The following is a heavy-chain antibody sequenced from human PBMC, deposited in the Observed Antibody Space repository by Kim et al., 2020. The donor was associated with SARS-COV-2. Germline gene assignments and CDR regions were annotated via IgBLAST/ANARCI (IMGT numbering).Heavy chain of an antibody. V-gene: IGHV3-48*03. D-gene: IGHD6-19*01. Sequence: SVKGRFTISRDNAKNSLYLQMNSLRAEDTAVYYCARADRAYSSGWYYFDYWGQVTLVTVSS. J-gene: IGHJ4*02. CDR3: ARADRAYSSGWYYFDY.